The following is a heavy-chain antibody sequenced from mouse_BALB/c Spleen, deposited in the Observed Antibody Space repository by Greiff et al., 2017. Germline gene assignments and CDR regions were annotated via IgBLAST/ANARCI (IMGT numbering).Heavy chain of an antibody. J-gene: IGHJ1*01. CDR2: INPNNGGT. CDR1: GYTFTDYN. CDR3: ARPQSYWYFDV. V-gene: IGHV1-18*01. Sequence: VQLQQSGPELVKPGASVKIPCKASGYTFTDYNMDWVKQSHGKSLEWIGDINPNNGGTIYNQKFKGKATLTVDKSSSTAYMELRSLTSEDTAVYYCARPQSYWYFDVWGAGTTVTVAS.